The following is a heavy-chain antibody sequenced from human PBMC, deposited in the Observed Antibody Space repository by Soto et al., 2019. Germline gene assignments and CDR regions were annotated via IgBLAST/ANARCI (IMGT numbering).Heavy chain of an antibody. CDR2: IYYSGST. CDR1: GGSISSSSYY. J-gene: IGHJ3*02. D-gene: IGHD6-19*01. V-gene: IGHV4-39*01. CDR3: STGMRIAVAGTGAFDI. Sequence: SETMSLTCTVSGGSISSSSYYWGWIRQPPGKGLEWIGSIYYSGSTYYNPSLKSRVTISVDTSKNQFSLKLSSVTAADTAVYYCSTGMRIAVAGTGAFDIWGQGTMVTVSS.